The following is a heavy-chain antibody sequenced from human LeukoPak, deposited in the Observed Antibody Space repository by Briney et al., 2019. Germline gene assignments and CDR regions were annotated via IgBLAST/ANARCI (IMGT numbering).Heavy chain of an antibody. V-gene: IGHV3-21*01. Sequence: GGSLRLSCAASGSTFSSYSMNWVRQAPGKGLEWVSSISSSSSYIYYADSVKGRFTISRDNAKNSLYLQMNSLRAEDTAVYYCARDRRTSYRSVRYWGQGTLVTVSS. J-gene: IGHJ4*02. D-gene: IGHD3-10*01. CDR2: ISSSSSYI. CDR1: GSTFSSYS. CDR3: ARDRRTSYRSVRY.